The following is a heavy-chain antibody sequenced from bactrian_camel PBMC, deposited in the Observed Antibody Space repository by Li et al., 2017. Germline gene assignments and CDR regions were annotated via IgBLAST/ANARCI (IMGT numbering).Heavy chain of an antibody. Sequence: VQLVESGGGSVLEGGSLTLSCSGSGFPFSTYCMGWFRQSPGKDREGVAALYTDPSYNTWYGDSVKGRFTDSRDNAKNALYLQMNSLKPEDTAMYYCAARLFGSCGTMRTPDFDYWGQGTQVTVS. CDR3: AARLFGSCGTMRTPDFDY. J-gene: IGHJ6*01. CDR2: LYTDPSYNT. V-gene: IGHV3S6*01. CDR1: GFPFSTYC. D-gene: IGHD4*01.